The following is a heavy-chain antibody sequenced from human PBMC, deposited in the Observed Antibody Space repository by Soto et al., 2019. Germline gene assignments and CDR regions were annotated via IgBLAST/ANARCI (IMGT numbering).Heavy chain of an antibody. D-gene: IGHD3-10*01. CDR1: GGSISSGDYY. Sequence: SETLSLTCTVSGGSISSGDYYWSWIRQPPGKGLEWSGYIYYSGSTYYNPSLKSRVTISVDTSKNQFSLKLSSVTAADTAVYYCARGGRLLWFGELLSYYYGMDVWGQGTTVTVSS. CDR3: ARGGRLLWFGELLSYYYGMDV. J-gene: IGHJ6*02. CDR2: IYYSGST. V-gene: IGHV4-30-4*01.